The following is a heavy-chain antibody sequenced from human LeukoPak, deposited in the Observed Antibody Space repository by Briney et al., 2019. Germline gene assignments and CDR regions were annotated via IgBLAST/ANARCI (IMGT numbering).Heavy chain of an antibody. CDR1: GFTFSSYA. V-gene: IGHV3-23*01. CDR2: ISGSGGST. Sequence: GGSLRLSCAASGFTFSSYAMSWVRQAPGKGLEWVSAISGSGGSTYYADSVKGRFTISRDNSKNTLYLQMNSQRAEDTAVYYCAKNSGYYQQTRDYWGQGTLVTVSS. D-gene: IGHD3-22*01. J-gene: IGHJ4*02. CDR3: AKNSGYYQQTRDY.